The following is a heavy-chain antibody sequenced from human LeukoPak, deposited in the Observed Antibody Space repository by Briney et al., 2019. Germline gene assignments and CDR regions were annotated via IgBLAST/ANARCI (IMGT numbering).Heavy chain of an antibody. CDR1: GGSISSSSYY. V-gene: IGHV4-39*01. Sequence: PSETLSLTCSVSGGSISSSSYYWGWIRQPPGKGLEWIGSIYYSGSTYHNPSLKSRVTMSVDTSKNQFSLTLTSVTAADTAIHYCARLDYSSSYYDSWGQGTLVTVSS. D-gene: IGHD6-13*01. CDR3: ARLDYSSSYYDS. J-gene: IGHJ4*02. CDR2: IYYSGST.